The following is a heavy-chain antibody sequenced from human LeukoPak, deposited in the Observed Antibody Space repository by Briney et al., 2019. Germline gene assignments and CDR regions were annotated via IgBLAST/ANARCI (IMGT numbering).Heavy chain of an antibody. J-gene: IGHJ4*02. D-gene: IGHD3-16*01. CDR1: GFTFNNYA. V-gene: IGHV3-23*01. CDR2: ISGSGGHT. Sequence: GGSLRLSCAASGFTFNNYAMSWVRQAPGKGQGGVSAISGSGGHTYYADSVKGRFTISRDNSKNTLYLQMNSLRAEDTAVYYCAKSFYDSVWGSYPSDYWGQGTLVTVSS. CDR3: AKSFYDSVWGSYPSDY.